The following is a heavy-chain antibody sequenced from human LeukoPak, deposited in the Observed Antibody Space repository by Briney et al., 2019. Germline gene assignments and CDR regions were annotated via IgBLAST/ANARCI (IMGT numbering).Heavy chain of an antibody. V-gene: IGHV3-30-3*01. Sequence: PGGSLRLSCAASGFTFSSYAMHWVRQAPGKGLEWVAVISYDGSNKYYADSVKGRFTISRDNSKNTLYLQMNSLRAEDTAVYYCARGGYSSSWYVGGGFDYWGQGTLVTVSS. CDR3: ARGGYSSSWYVGGGFDY. J-gene: IGHJ4*02. CDR1: GFTFSSYA. CDR2: ISYDGSNK. D-gene: IGHD6-13*01.